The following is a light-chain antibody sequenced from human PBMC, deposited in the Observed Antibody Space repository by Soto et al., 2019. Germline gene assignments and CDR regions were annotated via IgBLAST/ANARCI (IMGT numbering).Light chain of an antibody. V-gene: IGKV1-27*01. CDR2: GAS. CDR3: QTYNSAPPLRFT. Sequence: DIQMTQSPSSLSASVGDRVTITCRASQDIYDRIAWYQHKPGRVPKLLIYGASTSQSGVPSRFSGSGSGTTFTLTISSLQPEDVASYYCQTYNSAPPLRFTFGPGTKVDIK. CDR1: QDIYDR. J-gene: IGKJ3*01.